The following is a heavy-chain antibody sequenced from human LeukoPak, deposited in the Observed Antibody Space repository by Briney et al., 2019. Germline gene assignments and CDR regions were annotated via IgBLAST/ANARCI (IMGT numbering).Heavy chain of an antibody. J-gene: IGHJ4*02. CDR3: AKDAHWGYFDY. CDR2: ISWNSGSI. V-gene: IGHV3-9*01. Sequence: GGSLRLSCAASGFTFDDYAMHWVRQAPGKGLEWVSGISWNSGSIGYADSVKGRFTISRDNAKNSLYLQMNSLRAEDTALYYCAKDAHWGYFDYWGQGTLVTVSS. D-gene: IGHD7-27*01. CDR1: GFTFDDYA.